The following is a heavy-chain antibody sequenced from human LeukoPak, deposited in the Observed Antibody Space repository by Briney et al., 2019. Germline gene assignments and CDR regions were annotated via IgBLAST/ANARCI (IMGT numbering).Heavy chain of an antibody. CDR2: IYYSGST. CDR3: ARAPTGYYYGMDV. Sequence: SETLFLTCTVSGGSISSGGYYWSWIRQHPGKGLEWIGYIYYSGSTYYNPSLKSRVTISVDTSKNQFSLKLSSVTAADTAVYYCARAPTGYYYGMDVWGQGTTVTVSS. J-gene: IGHJ6*02. V-gene: IGHV4-31*03. CDR1: GGSISSGGYY.